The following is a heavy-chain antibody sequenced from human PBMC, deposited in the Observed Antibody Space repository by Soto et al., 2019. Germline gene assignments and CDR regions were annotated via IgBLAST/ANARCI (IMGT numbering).Heavy chain of an antibody. CDR2: IFNSENT. CDR3: AGEPKGGPAAGAFDL. Sequence: PSETLSLTCTVSGGSISSYYWSWIRQPPGKGLEWIGFIFNSENTNYNPSLKSRITLSIDTSKNQFSLHLNSVTAADTAVYSCAGEPKGGPAAGAFDLWGQGTMVTVSS. V-gene: IGHV4-4*09. CDR1: GGSISSYY. D-gene: IGHD6-25*01. J-gene: IGHJ3*01.